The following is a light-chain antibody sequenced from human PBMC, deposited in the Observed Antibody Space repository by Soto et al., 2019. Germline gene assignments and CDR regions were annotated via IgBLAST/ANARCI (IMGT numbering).Light chain of an antibody. V-gene: IGKV1-9*01. CDR2: TAS. CDR1: QGINTY. CDR3: QQRHSYPIT. J-gene: IGKJ5*01. Sequence: IQLTQSPSSLSASVGDRVAITCRASQGINTYLAWYQQKPGKAPNLLIHTASTLQTGVPPRFSGSGSGTDFTLTISSLQPEDFATYYCQQRHSYPITFGQGTRLEIK.